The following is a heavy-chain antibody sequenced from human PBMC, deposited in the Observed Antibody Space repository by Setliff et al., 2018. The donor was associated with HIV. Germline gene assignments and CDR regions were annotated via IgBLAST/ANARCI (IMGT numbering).Heavy chain of an antibody. CDR2: INHSGST. D-gene: IGHD4-17*01. J-gene: IGHJ4*02. CDR3: AREIYGGNSRPFDY. CDR1: GGSLSGYL. V-gene: IGHV4-34*01. Sequence: SETLSLTCAVYGGSLSGYLWSWIRQSPEKGLEWIGEINHSGSTNYNPTLNSRGTISVDTSKNQFSLKLTSVTAADTAVYYCAREIYGGNSRPFDYWGQGTLVTVSS.